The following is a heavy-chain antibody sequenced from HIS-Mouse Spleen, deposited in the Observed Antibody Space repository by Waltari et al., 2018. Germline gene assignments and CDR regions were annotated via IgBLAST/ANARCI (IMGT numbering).Heavy chain of an antibody. Sequence: QLQLQESGPGLVKPSETLSLTCTVSGGPISSSRYYWGWIRQPPGKGLEWIGSIYYSASPYYNQTLKSRVTMSVDTSKNQFSLKRSSVTAADTAVYYCAREIPYSSSWYDWYFDLWGRGTLVTVSS. D-gene: IGHD6-13*01. CDR1: GGPISSSRYY. V-gene: IGHV4-39*07. J-gene: IGHJ2*01. CDR2: IYYSASP. CDR3: AREIPYSSSWYDWYFDL.